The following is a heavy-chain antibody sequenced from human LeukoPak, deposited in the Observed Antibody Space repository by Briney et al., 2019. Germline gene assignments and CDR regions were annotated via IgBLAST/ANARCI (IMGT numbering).Heavy chain of an antibody. CDR3: TAATGYFDY. Sequence: GGSLRLSCAASGFTFSSYGMHWVRQAPGKGLEWVAVISYDGSNKYYADSVKGRFTISRDNSKNTLYLQMNSLRAEDTAVYYCTAATGYFDYWGQGTLVTVSS. CDR2: ISYDGSNK. V-gene: IGHV3-30*03. J-gene: IGHJ4*02. D-gene: IGHD2-2*01. CDR1: GFTFSSYG.